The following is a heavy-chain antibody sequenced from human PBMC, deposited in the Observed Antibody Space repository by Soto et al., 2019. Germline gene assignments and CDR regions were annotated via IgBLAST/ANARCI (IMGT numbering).Heavy chain of an antibody. Sequence: QVQLQESGPGLVKPSETLSLTCTVSGGSISSYYWSWIRQPPGKGLEWIGYIYYSGSTNYNPSLKSRVTISVDTSKNQFSLKLSSVTAADTAVYYCARRERLERYGMDVWGQGTTVTVSS. J-gene: IGHJ6*02. V-gene: IGHV4-59*01. CDR2: IYYSGST. CDR3: ARRERLERYGMDV. D-gene: IGHD1-1*01. CDR1: GGSISSYY.